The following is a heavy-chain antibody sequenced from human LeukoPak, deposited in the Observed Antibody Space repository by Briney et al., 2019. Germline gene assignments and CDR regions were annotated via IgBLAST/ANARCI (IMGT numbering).Heavy chain of an antibody. CDR1: GGSFSGHN. CDR3: ARIKCGGDCRGYYYYYHMDV. Sequence: SETLSLTCAVYGGSFSGHNWSWIRQPPGKGLERIGEIHHSGSTNYNPSLKSRVTVSLDTSKNQFSLKLRSVTAADTAVYYCARIKCGGDCRGYYYYYHMDVWGKGTTVTISS. J-gene: IGHJ6*03. CDR2: IHHSGST. D-gene: IGHD2-21*02. V-gene: IGHV4-34*01.